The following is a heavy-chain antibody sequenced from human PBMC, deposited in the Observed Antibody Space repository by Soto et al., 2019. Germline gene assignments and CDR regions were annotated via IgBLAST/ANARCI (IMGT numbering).Heavy chain of an antibody. Sequence: ASVKVSCKASGYTFTSYDINWVRQATGQGLEWMGWMNPNSGNTGYAQKFQGRVTMTRNTSISTAYMELSSLRSEDTAVYYCAIPDIVLVPAATYNWFDPWGQGTLVTVPQ. D-gene: IGHD2-2*01. CDR2: MNPNSGNT. V-gene: IGHV1-8*01. CDR3: AIPDIVLVPAATYNWFDP. J-gene: IGHJ5*02. CDR1: GYTFTSYD.